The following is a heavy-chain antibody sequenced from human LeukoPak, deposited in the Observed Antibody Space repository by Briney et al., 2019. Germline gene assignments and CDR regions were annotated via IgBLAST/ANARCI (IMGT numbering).Heavy chain of an antibody. CDR1: GFTFSSYA. CDR3: ARGGEPIYYYYMDV. V-gene: IGHV3-23*01. Sequence: PGGSLRLSCAASGFTFSSYAMSWVRQAPGKGLEWVAPISDNGASSYYIDSVKGRFTISRDNAKNTLYLQMNSLRAEDTAVYYCARGGEPIYYYYMDVWGKGTTVTVSS. J-gene: IGHJ6*03. D-gene: IGHD3-16*01. CDR2: ISDNGASS.